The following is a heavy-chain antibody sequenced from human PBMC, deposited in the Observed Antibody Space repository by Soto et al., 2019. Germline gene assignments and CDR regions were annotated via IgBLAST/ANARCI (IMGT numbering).Heavy chain of an antibody. CDR3: ARDSATMIVVVPHTDAFDI. D-gene: IGHD3-22*01. CDR1: GFTFSSYA. J-gene: IGHJ3*02. V-gene: IGHV3-30-3*01. Sequence: GGSLRLSCAASGFTFSSYAMHWVRQAPGKGLEWVAVISYDGSNKYYADSVKGRFTISRDNSKNTLYLQMNSLRAEDTAVYYCARDSATMIVVVPHTDAFDIWGQGTMVTVSS. CDR2: ISYDGSNK.